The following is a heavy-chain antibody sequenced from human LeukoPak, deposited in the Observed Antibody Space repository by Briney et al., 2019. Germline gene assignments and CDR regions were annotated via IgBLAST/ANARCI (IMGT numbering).Heavy chain of an antibody. CDR3: ARWFYDSSGYYSYEY. Sequence: PSETLSLTCTVSGGSISGYYWSWIRQSPGKGLEWIGYIYYSGSTNYNPSLKSRVTILVDTSKNQFSLKLSSVTAADTAVYYCARWFYDSSGYYSYEYWGQGTLVTVSS. CDR1: GGSISGYY. V-gene: IGHV4-59*01. J-gene: IGHJ4*02. CDR2: IYYSGST. D-gene: IGHD3-22*01.